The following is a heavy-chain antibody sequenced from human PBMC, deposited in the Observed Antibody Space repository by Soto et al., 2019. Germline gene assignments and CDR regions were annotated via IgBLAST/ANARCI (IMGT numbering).Heavy chain of an antibody. CDR3: AKDRLMVRGVIIGYYGMDV. J-gene: IGHJ6*02. CDR2: ISYDGSNK. CDR1: GFTFSSYG. Sequence: QVQLVESGGGVVQPGRSLRLSCAASGFTFSSYGMHWVRQAPGKGLEWVAVISYDGSNKYYADSVKGRFTISRDNSKNTLYLQMNSLRAEDTAVYYCAKDRLMVRGVIIGYYGMDVWGQGTTVTVSS. V-gene: IGHV3-30*18. D-gene: IGHD3-10*01.